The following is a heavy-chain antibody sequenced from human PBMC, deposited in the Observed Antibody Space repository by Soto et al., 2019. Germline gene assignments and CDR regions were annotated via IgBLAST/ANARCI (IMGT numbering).Heavy chain of an antibody. CDR1: GASISNYY. CDR2: IYASGTT. Sequence: QVRLQESGPGLVKPSETLSLTCTVSGASISNYYWSWIRQPAGKGLECLGRIYASGTTTYNPSLRSRVTMSVDTSKNQFSLNLNSVTAADTDVYYCARESRSELGTVEYCGQGTLVTVSS. J-gene: IGHJ4*02. D-gene: IGHD1-1*01. V-gene: IGHV4-4*07. CDR3: ARESRSELGTVEY.